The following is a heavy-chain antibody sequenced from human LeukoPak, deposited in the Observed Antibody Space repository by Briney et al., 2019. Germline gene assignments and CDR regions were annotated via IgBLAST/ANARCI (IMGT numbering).Heavy chain of an antibody. CDR2: ISWNSGRI. V-gene: IGHV3-9*01. J-gene: IGHJ4*02. CDR3: AKDWAATVRGTDY. D-gene: IGHD4-17*01. Sequence: GGSLRLSCAASGFTFSSYAMHWVRHVPGKGLEWVSCISWNSGRIGYADSVKGRFTISRDNAKNSLYLQMNSLRAEDTALYYCAKDWAATVRGTDYWGQGTLVTVSS. CDR1: GFTFSSYA.